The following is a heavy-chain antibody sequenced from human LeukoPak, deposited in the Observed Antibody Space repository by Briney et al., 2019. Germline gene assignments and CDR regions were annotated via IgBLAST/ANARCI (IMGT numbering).Heavy chain of an antibody. V-gene: IGHV1-8*01. D-gene: IGHD3-10*01. CDR3: ASYAMVQGVHEMGY. Sequence: ASVKVSCKASGYTFTSYDINWVRQATGQGLEWMGWMNPNSGNTGYAQKFQGRVTMTRNTSISTAYMELSSLRSEDTAVYYCASYAMVQGVHEMGYWGQGTLVTVSS. CDR1: GYTFTSYD. CDR2: MNPNSGNT. J-gene: IGHJ4*02.